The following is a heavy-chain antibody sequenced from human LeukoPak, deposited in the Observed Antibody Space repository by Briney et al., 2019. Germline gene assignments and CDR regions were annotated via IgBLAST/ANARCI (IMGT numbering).Heavy chain of an antibody. Sequence: PSETLSLTCTVSGGSISSSSYYWGWIRQPPGKGLEWIGSIYYSGSTYYNPSLKSRVAISVDTSKNQFSLKLSSATAADTAVYYCARQYLRESSWFHKGESDNWFDPWGQGTLVTVSS. V-gene: IGHV4-39*01. J-gene: IGHJ5*02. CDR2: IYYSGST. D-gene: IGHD6-13*01. CDR1: GGSISSSSYY. CDR3: ARQYLRESSWFHKGESDNWFDP.